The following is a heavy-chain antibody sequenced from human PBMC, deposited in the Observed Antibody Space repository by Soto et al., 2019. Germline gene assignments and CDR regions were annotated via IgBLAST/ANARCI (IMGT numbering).Heavy chain of an antibody. CDR3: ARDNPRSSGWDV. V-gene: IGHV3-48*02. J-gene: IGHJ6*02. CDR2: ISSSSTI. Sequence: EVQLVESGGGLVQPGGSLRLSCEASGFTLSSYSMNWARQAPGQGLEWVSYISSSSTIYYADSVKGRFTISRDNAKNSLYLQMSSLRDEDTAVYYCARDNPRSSGWDVWGQGTTVTVSS. CDR1: GFTLSSYS.